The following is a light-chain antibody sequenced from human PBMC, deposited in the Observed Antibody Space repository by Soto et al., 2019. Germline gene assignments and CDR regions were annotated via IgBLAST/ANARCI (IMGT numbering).Light chain of an antibody. Sequence: EIVMTKYKDTLSVSPGERATLSCRASQSVTSNLAWYQQKPGQAPRLLMYGVSTRATGIPARFGGSGSATEFTLTISSLQSEDFAVYYCQQYSQWPLTFGGGTIVDIK. CDR2: GVS. V-gene: IGKV3-15*01. CDR1: QSVTSN. CDR3: QQYSQWPLT. J-gene: IGKJ4*01.